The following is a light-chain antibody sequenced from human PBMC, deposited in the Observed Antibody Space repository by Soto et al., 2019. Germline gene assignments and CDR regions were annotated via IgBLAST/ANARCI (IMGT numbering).Light chain of an antibody. V-gene: IGKV4-1*01. Sequence: EIVMTQSPASLAVSLGERATIHCKSSQSVLYSSNNKNYLAWHQQKPGQPPKLLIYWASTRESGVPDRFSGSGSGTDFTLTISSLQAEDVAVYYCHQYYTTPPLYTFGQGTKVEAK. CDR2: WAS. J-gene: IGKJ2*01. CDR1: QSVLYSSNNKNY. CDR3: HQYYTTPPLYT.